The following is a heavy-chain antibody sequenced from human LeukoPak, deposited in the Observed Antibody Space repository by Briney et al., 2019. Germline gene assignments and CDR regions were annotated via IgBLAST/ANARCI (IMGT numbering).Heavy chain of an antibody. Sequence: GGSLRLSCAASGFTFSIYWMSWVRQAPGKGLEWVANIKQDGSEKYYVDSVKGRFTISRDNAKNSLYLQMSSLRAEDTAVYYCAKTRGYGYYFDYWGQGTLVTVSS. D-gene: IGHD5-12*01. CDR1: GFTFSIYW. J-gene: IGHJ4*02. CDR3: AKTRGYGYYFDY. V-gene: IGHV3-7*01. CDR2: IKQDGSEK.